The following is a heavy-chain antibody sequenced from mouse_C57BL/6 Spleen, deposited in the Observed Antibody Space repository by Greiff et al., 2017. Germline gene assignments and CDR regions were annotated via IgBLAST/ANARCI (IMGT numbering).Heavy chain of an antibody. CDR2: INPSNGGT. CDR3: ASRGNLYAMDY. Sequence: QVQLQQPGTELVKPGASVKLSCKASGYNFSSYWMHWVKQRPGQGLEWIGKINPSNGGTNYNEKFKSKATLTVDQSSSTAYMQLGSLTSEDSAVFYFASRGNLYAMDYWGQGTSVTVSS. J-gene: IGHJ4*01. D-gene: IGHD2-1*01. V-gene: IGHV1-53*01. CDR1: GYNFSSYW.